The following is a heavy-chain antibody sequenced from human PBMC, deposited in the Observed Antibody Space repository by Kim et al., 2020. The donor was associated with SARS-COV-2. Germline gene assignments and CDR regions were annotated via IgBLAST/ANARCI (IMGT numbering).Heavy chain of an antibody. Sequence: GGSLRLSCAASGFTFSSYAMSWVRQAPGKGLEWVSAISGSGGSTYYADSVKGRFTISRDNSKNTLYLQMNSLRAEDTAVYYCADDFWSGYYHPLVWGQGTLVTVSS. J-gene: IGHJ4*02. CDR1: GFTFSSYA. CDR2: ISGSGGST. CDR3: ADDFWSGYYHPLV. V-gene: IGHV3-23*01. D-gene: IGHD3-3*01.